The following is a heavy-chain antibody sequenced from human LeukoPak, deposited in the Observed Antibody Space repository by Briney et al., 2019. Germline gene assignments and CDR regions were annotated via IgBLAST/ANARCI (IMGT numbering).Heavy chain of an antibody. D-gene: IGHD6-6*01. V-gene: IGHV1-2*02. CDR3: ARRIAGRLINDAFDI. CDR1: GYTFTGYY. Sequence: GASAKVSCKASGYTFTGYYMHWVRQAPGQGLEWMGWINPNSGGTNYAQKFQGRVTMTRDTSISTAYMELSRLRSDDTAVYYCARRIAGRLINDAFDIWGQGTMVTVSS. J-gene: IGHJ3*02. CDR2: INPNSGGT.